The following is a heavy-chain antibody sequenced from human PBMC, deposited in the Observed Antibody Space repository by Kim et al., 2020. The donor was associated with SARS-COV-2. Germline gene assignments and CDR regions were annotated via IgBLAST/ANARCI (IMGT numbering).Heavy chain of an antibody. V-gene: IGHV4-34*01. CDR2: INHSGST. CDR1: GGSFSGYY. J-gene: IGHJ6*02. CDR3: ARTAPRLLLFGELLPNYYYYFGMDV. Sequence: SETLSLTCAVYGGSFSGYYWSWIRQPPGKGLEWIGEINHSGSTNYNPSLKSRVTISVYTSKNQFSLKLSSVTAADTAVYYCARTAPRLLLFGELLPNYYYYFGMDVWGQGTTVTVSS. D-gene: IGHD3-10*01.